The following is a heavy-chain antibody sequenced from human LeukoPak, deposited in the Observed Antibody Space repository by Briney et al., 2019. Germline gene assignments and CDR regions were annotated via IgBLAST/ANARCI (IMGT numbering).Heavy chain of an antibody. CDR3: ARDRDGAQGGY. CDR1: GYSFTDYF. V-gene: IGHV1-2*02. D-gene: IGHD4-17*01. CDR2: INPNSGVT. J-gene: IGHJ4*02. Sequence: GASVKVSCKASGYSFTDYFMHWVRQAPGQGLEWMGWINPNSGVTNYAQKFQGRVTMTRDTSISTAYMELTRLTSDDTAAYYCARDRDGAQGGYWGQGTLVTVSS.